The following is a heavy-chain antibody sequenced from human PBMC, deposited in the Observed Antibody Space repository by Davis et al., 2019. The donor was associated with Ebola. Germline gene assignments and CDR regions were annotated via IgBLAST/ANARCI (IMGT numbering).Heavy chain of an antibody. D-gene: IGHD3-3*01. J-gene: IGHJ4*02. Sequence: ASVKVSCKTSGYTLTSYGITWVRQAPGQGLEWMGWSSTSNGNTNYAQKLQGRVTMTTDTSTSTAYMELRSLRSDDTAMYYCVRDFWSDDPGYWGQGTLVTVSS. CDR2: SSTSNGNT. CDR3: VRDFWSDDPGY. V-gene: IGHV1-18*01. CDR1: GYTLTSYG.